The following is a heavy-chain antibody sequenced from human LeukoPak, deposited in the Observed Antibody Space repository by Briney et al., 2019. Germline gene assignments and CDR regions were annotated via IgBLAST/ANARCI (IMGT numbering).Heavy chain of an antibody. CDR3: ARDLFDGDEY. D-gene: IGHD4-17*01. V-gene: IGHV3-74*01. CDR2: INSDGSST. CDR1: GFTFDDYA. J-gene: IGHJ4*02. Sequence: GGSLRLSCAVSGFTFDDYAMHWVRQAPGKGLEWVSGINSDGSSTSYADSVKGRFTISRDNARNTLYLQMNSLRAEDTAVYYCARDLFDGDEYWGQGTLVTVSS.